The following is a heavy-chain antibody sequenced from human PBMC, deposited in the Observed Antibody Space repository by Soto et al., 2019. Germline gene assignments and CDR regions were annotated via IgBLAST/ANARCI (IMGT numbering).Heavy chain of an antibody. CDR1: GGSFSGYY. J-gene: IGHJ6*02. CDR3: ARHNRVAAARSYYSGMDV. CDR2: IYCTGTT. D-gene: IGHD6-13*01. V-gene: IGHV4-39*01. Sequence: SETLSLTCAVHGGSFSGYYWDWIRQPPGKGLEWIGSIYCTGTTYYNPSLKSRVTISVDRSKNQFSLKLSSVTAADTAIYYCARHNRVAAARSYYSGMDVWGQGITVTVTS.